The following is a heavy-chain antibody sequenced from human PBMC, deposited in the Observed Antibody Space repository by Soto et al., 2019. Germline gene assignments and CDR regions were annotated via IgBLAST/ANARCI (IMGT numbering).Heavy chain of an antibody. D-gene: IGHD5-12*01. CDR2: ISYSGVST. CDR1: GFTFRSYA. CDR3: ARTREYSDYDLDY. J-gene: IGHJ4*02. Sequence: GGALGLYCAASGFTFRSYAMTWVRQAPGKGLEWVSAISYSGVSTYYADSVKGRFTISRDSSENTLSLQMNSLRVDDTAVYYCARTREYSDYDLDYWGQGTLVTAPQ. V-gene: IGHV3-23*01.